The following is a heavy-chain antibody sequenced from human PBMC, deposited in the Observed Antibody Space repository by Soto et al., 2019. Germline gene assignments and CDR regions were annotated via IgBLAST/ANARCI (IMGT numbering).Heavy chain of an antibody. CDR3: ARASTVTLYNWFDP. J-gene: IGHJ5*02. CDR2: INTDGSTT. V-gene: IGHV3-74*01. Sequence: GSLRLSCAASGFTFSTYWMHWVRQVPGKGLVWVSRINTDGSTTDYADSVKGRFTISRDNAKNTLYLQMNSLRAEDTAIYYCARASTVTLYNWFDPWGQGTLVTVSS. CDR1: GFTFSTYW. D-gene: IGHD4-4*01.